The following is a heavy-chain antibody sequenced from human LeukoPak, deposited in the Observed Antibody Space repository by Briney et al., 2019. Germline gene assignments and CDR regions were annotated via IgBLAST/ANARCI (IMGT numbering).Heavy chain of an antibody. J-gene: IGHJ5*02. CDR2: IYYSGST. CDR3: ASAYDRSGYLTGFDP. Sequence: PSETLSLTCTVSSGSISSGEYYWSWIRQPPGKGLEWIGYIYYSGSTYYNPSLKSRVTISVDTSKNQFSLKLSSVTAADTAVYYCASAYDRSGYLTGFDPWGQGTLVTVSS. D-gene: IGHD3-22*01. CDR1: SGSISSGEYY. V-gene: IGHV4-30-4*01.